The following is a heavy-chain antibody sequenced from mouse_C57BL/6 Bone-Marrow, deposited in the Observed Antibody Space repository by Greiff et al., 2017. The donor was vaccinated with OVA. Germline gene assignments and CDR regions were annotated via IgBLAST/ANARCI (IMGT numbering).Heavy chain of an antibody. CDR1: GFTFSSYA. CDR3: ARDGYGSLYAMDY. D-gene: IGHD1-1*01. CDR2: ISDGGSYT. J-gene: IGHJ4*01. V-gene: IGHV5-4*01. Sequence: EVKLEESGGGLVKPGGSLKLSCAASGFTFSSYAMSWVRQTPEKRLEWVATISDGGSYTYYPDNVKGRFTISRDNAKNNLYLQMSHLKSEDTAMSYCARDGYGSLYAMDYWGQGTSVTVSS.